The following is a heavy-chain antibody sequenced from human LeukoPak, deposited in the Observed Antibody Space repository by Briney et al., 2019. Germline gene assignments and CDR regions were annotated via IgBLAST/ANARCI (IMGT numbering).Heavy chain of an antibody. CDR1: GFTVSSNY. CDR2: IYSGGST. D-gene: IGHD6-19*01. Sequence: GGSLRLSCAASGFTVSSNYMSWVRQAPGKGLEWVSVIYSGGSTYYADSVKGRFTISRDNSKNTLYLQMNSLRAEDTAVYYCASPPWVAGTLKGGQGTLVTVSS. V-gene: IGHV3-66*01. J-gene: IGHJ4*02. CDR3: ASPPWVAGTLK.